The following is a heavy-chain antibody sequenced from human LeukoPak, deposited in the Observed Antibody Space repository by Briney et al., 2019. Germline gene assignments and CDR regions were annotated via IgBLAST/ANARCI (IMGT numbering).Heavy chain of an antibody. CDR3: ARTSRHYYGSGKNLTPWPAGLDV. Sequence: SETLSLTCTVSAGSFDSYYCTWIRQPPAKGLEWIGYSGNTNYNPSLKRLVTITSDTSKRHFSLTLSSVPAADTAVYYCARTSRHYYGSGKNLTPWPAGLDVWGQGTRSPSP. V-gene: IGHV4-59*01. CDR2: SGNT. CDR1: AGSFDSYY. J-gene: IGHJ6*02. D-gene: IGHD3-10*01.